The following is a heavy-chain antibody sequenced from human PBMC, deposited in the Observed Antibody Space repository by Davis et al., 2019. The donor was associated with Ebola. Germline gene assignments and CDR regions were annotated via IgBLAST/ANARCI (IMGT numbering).Heavy chain of an antibody. CDR3: AGGTRSGWHLEY. D-gene: IGHD6-19*01. Sequence: GGSLRLSCAASGFTVSSNYMNWVRQAPGKGLEWVSGIYSGGSTYCADSVKGRFTISRDNSKNPLFLQMNTLRAEDAAVYYCAGGTRSGWHLEYWGQGTLVTVSS. CDR1: GFTVSSNY. J-gene: IGHJ4*02. V-gene: IGHV3-53*01. CDR2: IYSGGST.